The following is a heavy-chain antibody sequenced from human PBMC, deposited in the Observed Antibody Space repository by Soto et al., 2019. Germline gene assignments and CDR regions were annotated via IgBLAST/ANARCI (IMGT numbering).Heavy chain of an antibody. CDR1: GFTFSSYA. D-gene: IGHD2-21*02. Sequence: GGSLRLSCAASGFTFSSYAMHWVRQAPGKGLEWVAVISYDGSNKYYADSVKGRLTISRDNSKNTLYLQMNSLGAEDTAVYYCARDRDGPNLYGMDVWGQGTPVTVYS. V-gene: IGHV3-30-3*01. J-gene: IGHJ6*02. CDR3: ARDRDGPNLYGMDV. CDR2: ISYDGSNK.